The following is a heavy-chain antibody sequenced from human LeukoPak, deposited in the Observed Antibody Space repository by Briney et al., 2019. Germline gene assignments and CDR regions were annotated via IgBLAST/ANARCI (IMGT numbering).Heavy chain of an antibody. V-gene: IGHV4-4*02. J-gene: IGHJ4*02. CDR1: GGSFTSTSW. CDR2: VHLDGRT. Sequence: SETLSLTCDVSGGSFTSTSWWTWARQPPGKGLEWIGVVHLDGRTNYNPSVKSRLIMSVDLPENHISLKLTSVTAADTAVYYCAREGGFYRPLDYSGQGTLVTVSS. CDR3: AREGGFYRPLDY. D-gene: IGHD3-3*01.